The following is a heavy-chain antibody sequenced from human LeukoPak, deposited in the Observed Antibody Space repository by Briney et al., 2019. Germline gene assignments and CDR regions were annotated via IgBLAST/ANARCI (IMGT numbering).Heavy chain of an antibody. Sequence: SETLSLTCTVSGDSMSNHFWSWIRQPPGKGLERIGYIYGSETTNYNPSLKSRVTMSVDTSENQFSLKLSSVTAADTALYYCASRPGGSTWYGVFDYWSRGTLVTVSS. CDR1: GDSMSNHF. D-gene: IGHD6-13*01. CDR2: IYGSETT. J-gene: IGHJ4*02. CDR3: ASRPGGSTWYGVFDY. V-gene: IGHV4-59*11.